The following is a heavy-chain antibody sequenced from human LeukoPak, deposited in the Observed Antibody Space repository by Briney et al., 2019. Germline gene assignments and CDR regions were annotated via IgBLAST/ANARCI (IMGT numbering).Heavy chain of an antibody. D-gene: IGHD2-2*01. V-gene: IGHV1-18*01. CDR2: ISAYNGNT. CDR3: ARTVPADSDAFDI. Sequence: GWISAYNGNTNYAQKLQGRVTMTTDTSTSTAYMELRSLRSDDTAVYYCARTVPADSDAFDIWGQGTMVTVSS. J-gene: IGHJ3*02.